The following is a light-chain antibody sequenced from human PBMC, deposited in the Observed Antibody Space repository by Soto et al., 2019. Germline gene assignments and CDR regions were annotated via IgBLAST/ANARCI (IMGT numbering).Light chain of an antibody. V-gene: IGKV1-5*03. J-gene: IGKJ2*01. CDR3: QQYNTYLNT. CDR2: KAS. Sequence: DIQMTQSPSTLSASVGERVTITCRASQSISSWLGWYQQKPGKAPKVLVYKASILESGVPSRFSGSGSGTEFTLTISSLQPDDFATYYCQQYNTYLNTVGQGTKVEI. CDR1: QSISSW.